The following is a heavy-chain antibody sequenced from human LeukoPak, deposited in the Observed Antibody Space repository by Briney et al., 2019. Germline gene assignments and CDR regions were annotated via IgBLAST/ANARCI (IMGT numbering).Heavy chain of an antibody. Sequence: GGSLRLSCAASGFTVSTNYMTWGRQAPGRGLEWVSVIYSGGSTYYADSVKGRFTISRDNSKNTLYLQMNSLRAEDTAVYYCARGRGYSVYPFDYWGQGNLVTVSS. J-gene: IGHJ4*02. CDR3: ARGRGYSVYPFDY. V-gene: IGHV3-53*01. CDR2: IYSGGST. D-gene: IGHD5/OR15-5a*01. CDR1: GFTVSTNY.